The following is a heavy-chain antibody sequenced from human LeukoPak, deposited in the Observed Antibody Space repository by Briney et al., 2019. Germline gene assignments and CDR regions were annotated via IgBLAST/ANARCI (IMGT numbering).Heavy chain of an antibody. Sequence: ASVKVSCKASGGTFSSYAISWVRQAPGQGLEWMGRIIPIFGTANCAQKFQGGVTITTDESTSTAYMELSSLRSEDTAVYHCARDRWTAMVTWYFDYWGQGTLVTVSS. V-gene: IGHV1-69*05. CDR1: GGTFSSYA. D-gene: IGHD5-18*01. CDR2: IIPIFGTA. CDR3: ARDRWTAMVTWYFDY. J-gene: IGHJ4*02.